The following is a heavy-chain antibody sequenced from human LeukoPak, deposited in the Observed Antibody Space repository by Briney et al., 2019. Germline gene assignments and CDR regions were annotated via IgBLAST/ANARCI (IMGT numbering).Heavy chain of an antibody. D-gene: IGHD1-14*01. Sequence: PGGSLRLSCAASGFTLSTYWMHWVRQAPGKGLEYVSAIATVATYYADSVKGRFTISRDNSKNTLYLQMNSLRAEDTAVYYCASRRPYYFDYWGQGTLVTVSS. CDR3: ASRRPYYFDY. CDR1: GFTLSTYW. CDR2: IATVAT. J-gene: IGHJ4*02. V-gene: IGHV3-23*01.